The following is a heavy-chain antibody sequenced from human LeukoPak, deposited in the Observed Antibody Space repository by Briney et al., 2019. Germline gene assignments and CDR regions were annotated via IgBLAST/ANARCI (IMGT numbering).Heavy chain of an antibody. D-gene: IGHD3-3*01. CDR1: GGSISSYY. V-gene: IGHV4-59*08. Sequence: SETLSLTCTVSGGSISSYYWSWIRQPPGKGLEWIGYIYYSGSTNYNPSLKSRVTISVDTSKNQFSLKLSSVTAADTAVYYCARSIRITIFGVVSNWFDPWGQGTLVTVSS. CDR3: ARSIRITIFGVVSNWFDP. CDR2: IYYSGST. J-gene: IGHJ5*02.